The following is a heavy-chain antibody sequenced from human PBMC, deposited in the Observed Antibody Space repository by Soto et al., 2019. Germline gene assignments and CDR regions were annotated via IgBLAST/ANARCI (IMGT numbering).Heavy chain of an antibody. Sequence: GGSLRLSCAASGFTFSGYGMHWVRQAPGKGLEWVAVISNDGINKYYGDSVKGRFTISRDNSKNTLYLQMNSLRAEDTAVYYCAKDGGSGSYLDPWGQGTLVTVSS. CDR2: ISNDGINK. D-gene: IGHD3-10*01. V-gene: IGHV3-30*18. J-gene: IGHJ5*02. CDR3: AKDGGSGSYLDP. CDR1: GFTFSGYG.